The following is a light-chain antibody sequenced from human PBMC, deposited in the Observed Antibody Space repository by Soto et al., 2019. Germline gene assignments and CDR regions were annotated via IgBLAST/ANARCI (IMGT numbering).Light chain of an antibody. CDR2: EVS. J-gene: IGLJ1*01. CDR1: SSDLGGYNY. Sequence: QSVLTQPASVSWSPGQSITISCTGTSSDLGGYNYVSWYQHHPGKVPQLMIYEVSNRPSGVSIRFSGSKSGNTASLTIAGLQAEDEADYYCSSHTSSSSYYVFGTGTKVTVL. CDR3: SSHTSSSSYYV. V-gene: IGLV2-14*01.